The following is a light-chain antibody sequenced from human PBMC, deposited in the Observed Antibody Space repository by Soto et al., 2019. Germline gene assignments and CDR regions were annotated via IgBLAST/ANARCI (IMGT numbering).Light chain of an antibody. CDR3: QQYNNWWT. CDR1: QSVGSN. J-gene: IGKJ1*01. V-gene: IGKV3-15*01. Sequence: EIVMTQSPATLSVSPGERATLSCRASQSVGSNLAWYQQKPGQAPRLLIYGASTRATGIPARFSGGESETEFTLTISSLQSEDLAVYYGQQYNNWWTFGQGTKVEIK. CDR2: GAS.